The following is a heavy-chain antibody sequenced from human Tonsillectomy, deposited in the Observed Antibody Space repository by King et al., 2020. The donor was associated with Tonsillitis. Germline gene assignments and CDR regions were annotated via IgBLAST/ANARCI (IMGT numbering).Heavy chain of an antibody. V-gene: IGHV3-23*04. Sequence: VQLVESGGGLVQPGGSLRLSCAVSGFTFSNYAMNWVRQAPGKGLEWVSFISGIDGSTHYADSVKGRFTISRDNSKNTLFLQMNSLRPEDTAVYYCAKGPTDSPPNYWGQGTLVTVSS. CDR2: ISGIDGST. J-gene: IGHJ4*02. CDR1: GFTFSNYA. D-gene: IGHD4-17*01. CDR3: AKGPTDSPPNY.